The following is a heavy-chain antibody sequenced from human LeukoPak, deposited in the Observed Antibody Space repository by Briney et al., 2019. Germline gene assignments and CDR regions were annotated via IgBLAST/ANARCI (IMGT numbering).Heavy chain of an antibody. D-gene: IGHD3-22*01. CDR2: IYYSGST. J-gene: IGHJ4*02. V-gene: IGHV4-31*03. Sequence: PSETLSLTCTVSGGSIRSGGYYWSWIRQHPGKGLEWIGYIYYSGSTYYNPSLKSRVTISVDTSKNQFSLKLSSVTAAGSAVYYCARANYYDSSGPPSGLDYWGQGTLVTVSS. CDR1: GGSIRSGGYY. CDR3: ARANYYDSSGPPSGLDY.